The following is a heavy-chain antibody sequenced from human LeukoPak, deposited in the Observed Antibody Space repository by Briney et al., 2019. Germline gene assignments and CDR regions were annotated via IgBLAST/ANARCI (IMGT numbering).Heavy chain of an antibody. CDR3: AKGPHRIAVAGTGGYMDV. CDR1: GFTFSSYA. J-gene: IGHJ6*03. CDR2: ISGSGGST. V-gene: IGHV3-23*01. D-gene: IGHD6-19*01. Sequence: GGSLRLSCAASGFTFSSYAMIWVRQAPGKGVEGVSAISGSGGSTYYADSVKGRFTISRDNSKNTLYLQMNSLRAEDTAVYYCAKGPHRIAVAGTGGYMDVWGKGTTVTVSS.